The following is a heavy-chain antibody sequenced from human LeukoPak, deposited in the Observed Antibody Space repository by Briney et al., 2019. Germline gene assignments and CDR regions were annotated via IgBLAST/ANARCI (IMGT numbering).Heavy chain of an antibody. CDR3: SSGGDSYAFDI. CDR1: GFTFSSYA. J-gene: IGHJ3*02. V-gene: IGHV3-30-3*01. D-gene: IGHD4-23*01. Sequence: RSLRLSCAASGFTFSSYAMHWVRQAPGKGLEWVAVISYDGSNKYYADSVKGRFTISRDNSKNTLYLQMNSLRAEDTAVYYCSSGGDSYAFDIWGQGTMVSVSS. CDR2: ISYDGSNK.